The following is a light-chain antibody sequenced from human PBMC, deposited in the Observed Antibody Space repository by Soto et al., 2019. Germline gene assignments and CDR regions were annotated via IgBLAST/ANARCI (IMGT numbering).Light chain of an antibody. CDR2: KAS. CDR3: QQYNGYPHT. CDR1: QSISTW. V-gene: IGKV1-5*03. Sequence: DIQMTQSPSTLSASVGDRVTITCRASQSISTWLAWYQQKPGKAPKLLIYKASSLRNGVPSRFSGSGSGTEFTLTIYSLQPDDFESYYCQQYNGYPHTFVQGTKLEIK. J-gene: IGKJ2*01.